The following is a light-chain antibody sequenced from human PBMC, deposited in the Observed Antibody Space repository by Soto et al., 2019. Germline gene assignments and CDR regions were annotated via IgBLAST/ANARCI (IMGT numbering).Light chain of an antibody. Sequence: QSVLTQPPSVSGAPGQRVTISCTGSSSNIGAGYDVHWYQQLPGTAPKLLIYGDTNRPSGVPDRFSGPKSATSASLAITGLQAEDEADYYCQSYESSPSGYVFGTGTKVTVL. CDR3: QSYESSPSGYV. CDR2: GDT. CDR1: SSNIGAGYD. J-gene: IGLJ1*01. V-gene: IGLV1-40*01.